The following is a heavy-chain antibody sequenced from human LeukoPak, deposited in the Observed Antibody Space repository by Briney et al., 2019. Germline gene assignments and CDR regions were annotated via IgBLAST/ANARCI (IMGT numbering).Heavy chain of an antibody. V-gene: IGHV3-23*01. CDR3: ATLGYCSSTSCYTAFDI. J-gene: IGHJ3*02. CDR2: ISGSGGST. D-gene: IGHD2-2*02. Sequence: GGSLRLSCAASGFTFSSYAMSWVRQAPGKGLEWVSAISGSGGSTYYADSVKGRFTISRDNSKNTLYLQMNSPRAEDTAVYYCATLGYCSSTSCYTAFDIWGQGTMVTVSS. CDR1: GFTFSSYA.